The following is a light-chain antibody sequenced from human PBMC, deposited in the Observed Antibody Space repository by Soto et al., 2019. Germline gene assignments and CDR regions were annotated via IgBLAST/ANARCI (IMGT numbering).Light chain of an antibody. J-gene: IGLJ2*01. V-gene: IGLV2-14*01. Sequence: QSVMTQPASVSGSPGQSITISCTGTSSDVGGYNYVSWYQQHPGKAPKLMIYDVSNRPSGVSNRFSGSKSGNTASLSISGLQAENETDYYCRCYTGSNTVVFGGGTKVNVL. CDR1: SSDVGGYNY. CDR2: DVS. CDR3: RCYTGSNTVV.